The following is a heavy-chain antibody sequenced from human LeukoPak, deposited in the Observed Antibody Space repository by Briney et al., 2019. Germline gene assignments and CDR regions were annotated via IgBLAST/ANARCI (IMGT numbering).Heavy chain of an antibody. J-gene: IGHJ4*02. CDR3: ARDRNGGSFDY. CDR1: GFVFSSYS. D-gene: IGHD4-23*01. Sequence: GGSLRLSCAASGFVFSSYSMNWVRQAPGKGLEWVSFLIVGNGNQHYADSVKGRFTISRDDAKNSLYLQMNSLRAEDTAVYYCARDRNGGSFDYWGQGTLVTASS. CDR2: LIVGNGNQ. V-gene: IGHV3-48*01.